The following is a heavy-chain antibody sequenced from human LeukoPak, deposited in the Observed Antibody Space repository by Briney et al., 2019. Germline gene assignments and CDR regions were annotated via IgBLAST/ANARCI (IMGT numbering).Heavy chain of an antibody. J-gene: IGHJ5*02. D-gene: IGHD1-7*01. V-gene: IGHV4-39*07. CDR2: IYYSGST. CDR1: GGSISSSSYY. Sequence: SETLSLTCTVSGGSISSSSYYWGWIRQPPGKGLEWIGSIYYSGSTYYNPSLKSRVTISVDTSKNQFSLKLSSVTAADTAVSYCARRYNWNSRWFDPWGQGTLVTVSS. CDR3: ARRYNWNSRWFDP.